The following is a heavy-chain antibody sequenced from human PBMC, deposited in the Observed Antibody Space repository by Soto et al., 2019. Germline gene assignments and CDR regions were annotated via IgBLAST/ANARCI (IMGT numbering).Heavy chain of an antibody. V-gene: IGHV4-39*01. Sequence: QLQLQESGPGLVKPSETLSLTCTVSGGSISSSSYYWGWIRQPPGKGLEWIGSIYYSGSTYYNPSLKGRVTISVDTSKNHFSLKLRSVTAADTAVYYWARHSGGYYGSGGVDYWGQGTLVTVSS. CDR3: ARHSGGYYGSGGVDY. CDR2: IYYSGST. J-gene: IGHJ4*02. CDR1: GGSISSSSYY. D-gene: IGHD3-10*01.